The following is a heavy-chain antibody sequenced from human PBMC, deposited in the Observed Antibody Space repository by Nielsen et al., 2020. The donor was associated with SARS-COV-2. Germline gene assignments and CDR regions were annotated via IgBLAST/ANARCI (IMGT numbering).Heavy chain of an antibody. CDR3: ARDPWGLVGATD. Sequence: SVKVSCKTSGGTFRSYAINWVRQATGQGLEWMGGIIPISGTANYAQKFQGRVTITADESTSTAYMELSSLRSEDTAVYYCARDPWGLVGATDWGQGTLVTVSS. CDR2: IIPISGTA. J-gene: IGHJ4*02. V-gene: IGHV1-69*13. CDR1: GGTFRSYA. D-gene: IGHD1-26*01.